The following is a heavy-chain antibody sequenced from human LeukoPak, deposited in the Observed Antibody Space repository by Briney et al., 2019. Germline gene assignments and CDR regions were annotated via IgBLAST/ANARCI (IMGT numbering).Heavy chain of an antibody. Sequence: SGGSLRLSCAASGFTVSSNYMSWVRQAPGKGLEWVSVIYSGGSTYYADSVKGRFTISRDNSKNTLYLQMNSLRAEDTAVYYCARMGGGGVDYYYYYGMDVWGQGTTVTVSS. CDR3: ARMGGGGVDYYYYYGMDV. V-gene: IGHV3-53*01. D-gene: IGHD2-21*01. J-gene: IGHJ6*02. CDR2: IYSGGST. CDR1: GFTVSSNY.